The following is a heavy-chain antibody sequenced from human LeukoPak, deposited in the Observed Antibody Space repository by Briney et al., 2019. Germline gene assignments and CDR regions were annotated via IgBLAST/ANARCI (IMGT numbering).Heavy chain of an antibody. CDR3: ARTGRFGVASWFNP. V-gene: IGHV4-34*01. CDR2: INHSGNT. CDR1: GGSFSGYY. Sequence: PSETLSLTCAVYGGSFSGYYWSWIRQPPGKGLEWIGEINHSGNTNYNPSLKSRVTISVDTSKNQFSLKLTSVTAADTALYYCARTGRFGVASWFNPWGQGTLITVSS. J-gene: IGHJ5*02. D-gene: IGHD3-3*01.